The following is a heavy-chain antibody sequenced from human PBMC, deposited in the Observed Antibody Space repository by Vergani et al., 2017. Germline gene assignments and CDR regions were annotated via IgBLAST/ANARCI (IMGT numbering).Heavy chain of an antibody. Sequence: EVQLVESGGGLVQPGGSLRLSCSASGFTFSSYWMHWVRQAPGKGVVWVSRINSDGSSTSYADSVKGRFTISRDNAKNTLYLQMNSLRAEDTAVYYCARDRLTAGYCSGGSCYPLYYWGQGPLVTVSS. D-gene: IGHD2-15*01. V-gene: IGHV3-74*01. CDR1: GFTFSSYW. CDR3: ARDRLTAGYCSGGSCYPLYY. CDR2: INSDGSST. J-gene: IGHJ4*02.